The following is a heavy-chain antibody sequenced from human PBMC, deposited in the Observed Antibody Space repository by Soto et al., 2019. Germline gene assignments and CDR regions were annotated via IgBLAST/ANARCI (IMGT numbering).Heavy chain of an antibody. J-gene: IGHJ4*02. D-gene: IGHD3-10*01. V-gene: IGHV1-8*01. CDR3: ARRIGVLGVNYFDY. Sequence: QVQLVQSGAEVKKPGASVKVSCKASGYTFTSYDINWVRQATGQGLEWMGWMNPNSGNTGYAQKFQGRVTMTRNTSISTAYMELRSLRSDDTAVYYCARRIGVLGVNYFDYWGQGTLVTVSS. CDR1: GYTFTSYD. CDR2: MNPNSGNT.